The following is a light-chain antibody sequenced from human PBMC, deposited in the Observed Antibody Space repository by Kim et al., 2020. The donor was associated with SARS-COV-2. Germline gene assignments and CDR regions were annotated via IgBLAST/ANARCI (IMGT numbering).Light chain of an antibody. V-gene: IGKV1-5*03. Sequence: ASIGDRVTITCRASQSIGNSLAWYQQKPGKAPKLLIYKASSLESGVPLRFSGSGSGTEFTLTISSLQPDDFATYYCQQYNSYSWTFGQGTKVEIK. CDR3: QQYNSYSWT. J-gene: IGKJ1*01. CDR1: QSIGNS. CDR2: KAS.